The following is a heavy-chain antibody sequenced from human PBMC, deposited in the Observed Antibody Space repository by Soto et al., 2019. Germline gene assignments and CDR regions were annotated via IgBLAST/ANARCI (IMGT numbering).Heavy chain of an antibody. CDR2: IVVGSGNT. D-gene: IGHD6-19*01. J-gene: IGHJ4*02. CDR1: GFTFTSSA. Sequence: QMQLVQSGPEVKKPGTSVKVSCKASGFTFTSSAVQWVRQARGQRLEWIGWIVVGSGNTNYAQKFQERVTITRDMPTNTPYRERSSLGPEDTAVYSWAAGEIAGAASAYGGQGPLATVS. V-gene: IGHV1-58*01. CDR3: AAGEIAGAASAY.